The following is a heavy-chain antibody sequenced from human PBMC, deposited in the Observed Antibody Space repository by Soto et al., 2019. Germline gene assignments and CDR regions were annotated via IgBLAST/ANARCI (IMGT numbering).Heavy chain of an antibody. CDR3: AKIRNSGGFYFFDY. J-gene: IGHJ4*02. CDR2: ISWNSGSV. Sequence: EVQLVESGGGLVQPGRSLRISCAASGFRFEDSAMHWVRQAPGKGLEWVSGISWNSGSVVYVDSVRGRFTISRDNAKNSLYMEMNSLRPEDTALYFCAKIRNSGGFYFFDYWGQGTLVTVSS. D-gene: IGHD6-19*01. CDR1: GFRFEDSA. V-gene: IGHV3-9*01.